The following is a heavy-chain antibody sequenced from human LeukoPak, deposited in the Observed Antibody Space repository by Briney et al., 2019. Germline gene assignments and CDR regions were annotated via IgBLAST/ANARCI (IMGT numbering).Heavy chain of an antibody. Sequence: SETLSLTCTVSGGSISSFYWSCIRQPPEKGLEWSGYISHSGNTNYNPSLKSRVTISVDTSMNQFSLKLSSVTAPDTAVYYCARSNSESYYRGYYFDYWGQGTLVTVSS. CDR1: GGSISSFY. CDR3: ARSNSESYYRGYYFDY. V-gene: IGHV4-59*01. J-gene: IGHJ4*02. CDR2: ISHSGNT. D-gene: IGHD1-26*01.